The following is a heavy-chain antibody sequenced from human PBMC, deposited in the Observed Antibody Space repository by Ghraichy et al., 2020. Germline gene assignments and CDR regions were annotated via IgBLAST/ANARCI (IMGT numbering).Heavy chain of an antibody. CDR3: AKGIAAGTTTISYYYNGVDI. CDR2: ISGSGGST. J-gene: IGHJ6*02. V-gene: IGHV3-23*01. CDR1: GFTFSNYV. Sequence: GGSLRLSCAASGFTFSNYVMSWVRQAPGKGLEWVSAISGSGGSTYYTESLKGRFTISRDNSKNTLILQMNSLRAKDTAVYYCAKGIAAGTTTISYYYNGVDIWGQGTKVTVSS. D-gene: IGHD6-13*01.